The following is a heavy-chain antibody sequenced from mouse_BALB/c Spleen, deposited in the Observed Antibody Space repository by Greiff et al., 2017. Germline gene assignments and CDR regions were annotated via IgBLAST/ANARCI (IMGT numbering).Heavy chain of an antibody. CDR2: ISSGGST. CDR3: ARGGTTVVAIWYFDV. Sequence: EVQRVESGRGLVKPGGSLKLSCAASGFTFSSYAMSWVRQTPEKRLEWVASISSGGSTYYPDSVKGRFTISRDNARNILYLQMSSLRSEDTAMYYCARGGTTVVAIWYFDVWGAGTTVTVSS. J-gene: IGHJ1*01. D-gene: IGHD1-1*01. CDR1: GFTFSSYA. V-gene: IGHV5-6-5*01.